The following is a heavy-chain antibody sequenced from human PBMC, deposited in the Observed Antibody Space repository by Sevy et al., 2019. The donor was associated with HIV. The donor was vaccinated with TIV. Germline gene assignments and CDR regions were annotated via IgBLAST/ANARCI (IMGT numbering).Heavy chain of an antibody. CDR1: GFTFSSYG. Sequence: GGSLRLSCAASGFTFSSYGMHWVRQAPGKGLEWVAVIWYDGSNKYYADSVKGRFTISRDNSKNTLYLQMNSPRAEDTAVYYCARDGDYGDYVSYFDYWGQGTLVTVSS. J-gene: IGHJ4*02. CDR2: IWYDGSNK. CDR3: ARDGDYGDYVSYFDY. D-gene: IGHD4-17*01. V-gene: IGHV3-33*01.